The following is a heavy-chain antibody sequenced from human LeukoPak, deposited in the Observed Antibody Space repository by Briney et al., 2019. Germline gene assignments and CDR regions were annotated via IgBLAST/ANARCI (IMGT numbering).Heavy chain of an antibody. J-gene: IGHJ6*04. D-gene: IGHD3-10*01. Sequence: PSETLSLNCAVSGYSISSGYYWGWIRQPPGKGLEWIGSIHHSGSTYYNPSLKSRVTISVDTSKNQFSLKLSSVTAADTAVYYCASSITMVRGPSVSYYGMDVWGKGTTVTVSS. CDR3: ASSITMVRGPSVSYYGMDV. CDR2: IHHSGST. CDR1: GYSISSGYY. V-gene: IGHV4-38-2*01.